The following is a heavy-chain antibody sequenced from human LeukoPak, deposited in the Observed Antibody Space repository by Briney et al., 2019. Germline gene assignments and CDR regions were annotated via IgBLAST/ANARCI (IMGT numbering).Heavy chain of an antibody. CDR3: AKGLHSSSWNDAFDI. Sequence: GGSLRLSCAASGFNFNYYGMHWVRQAPGKGLEWVAFIRYDGSNKYYADSVKGRFTISRDYSENTLYMQMNSLRVEDTAVYYCAKGLHSSSWNDAFDIWGQGTTVTVSS. V-gene: IGHV3-30*02. J-gene: IGHJ3*02. CDR2: IRYDGSNK. CDR1: GFNFNYYG. D-gene: IGHD6-13*01.